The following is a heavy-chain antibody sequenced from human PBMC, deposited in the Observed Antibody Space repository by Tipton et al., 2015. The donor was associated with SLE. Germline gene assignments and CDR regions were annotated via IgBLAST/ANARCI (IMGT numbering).Heavy chain of an antibody. D-gene: IGHD1-14*01. CDR3: ARAYYRDHYFDY. V-gene: IGHV4-59*01. CDR2: IYYSGST. J-gene: IGHJ4*02. Sequence: LRLSCAASGFTFSSYSMNWVRQPPGMGLEWIGYIYYSGSTNYNPSLKSRVTISVDTSKNQFSLKLSSLTAADTAVYYCARAYYRDHYFDYWGQGTLVTVSS. CDR1: GFTFSSYS.